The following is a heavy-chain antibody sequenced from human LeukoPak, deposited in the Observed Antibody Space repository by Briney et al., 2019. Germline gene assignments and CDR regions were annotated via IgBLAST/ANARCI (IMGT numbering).Heavy chain of an antibody. Sequence: ASVKVSCKASGYTFTSYYMHWVRQAPGQGLEWMGIINPSGGSTSYAQKFQGRVTITADKSTSTAYMELSRLRSDDTAVYYCASGYGGIVGATGFDYWGQGTLVTVSS. J-gene: IGHJ4*02. CDR3: ASGYGGIVGATGFDY. CDR1: GYTFTSYY. D-gene: IGHD1-26*01. V-gene: IGHV1-46*01. CDR2: INPSGGST.